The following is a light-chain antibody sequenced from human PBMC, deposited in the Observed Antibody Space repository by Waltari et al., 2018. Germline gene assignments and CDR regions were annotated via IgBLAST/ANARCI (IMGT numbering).Light chain of an antibody. CDR1: SGGVGVYDH. Sequence: QSALTQPAPVSAPPGQSLTISCPGTSGGVGVYDHVYWFQQRPLRAPQLMIYNATFRPSGVSRRFSGSKSGNTASLTISGLQTEDEAHYFCSSYTSSDTLVVFGGGTKVTV. CDR3: SSYTSSDTLVV. CDR2: NAT. J-gene: IGLJ2*01. V-gene: IGLV2-14*03.